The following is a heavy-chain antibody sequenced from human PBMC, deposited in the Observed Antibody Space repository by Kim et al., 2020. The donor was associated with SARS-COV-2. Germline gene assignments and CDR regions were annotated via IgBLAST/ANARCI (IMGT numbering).Heavy chain of an antibody. V-gene: IGHV4-34*01. CDR1: GGSFSGYY. CDR2: INHSGST. CDR3: ARGQIVVVPAASSAWFDP. J-gene: IGHJ5*02. Sequence: SETLSLTCAVYGGSFSGYYWSWIRQPPGKGLEWIGEINHSGSTNYNPSLKSRVTISVDTSKNQFSLKLSSVTAADTAVYYCARGQIVVVPAASSAWFDPWGQGTLVTVSS. D-gene: IGHD2-2*01.